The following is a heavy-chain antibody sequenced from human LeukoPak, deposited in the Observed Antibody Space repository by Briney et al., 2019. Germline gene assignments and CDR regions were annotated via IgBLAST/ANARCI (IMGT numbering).Heavy chain of an antibody. Sequence: PGRSLRLSCAASGFAFSTYSMNWVRQAPGKGLEWVSYISSSSSTIYYADSVKGRFTISRDNAKNSLYLQMNSLRDEDTAVYYCARDIAVTAAGVDYWGQGTLVTVSS. D-gene: IGHD2-21*02. CDR2: ISSSSSTI. J-gene: IGHJ4*02. V-gene: IGHV3-48*02. CDR1: GFAFSTYS. CDR3: ARDIAVTAAGVDY.